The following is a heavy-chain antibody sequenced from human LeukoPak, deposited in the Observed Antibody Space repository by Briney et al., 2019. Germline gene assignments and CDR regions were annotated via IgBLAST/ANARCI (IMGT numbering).Heavy chain of an antibody. CDR3: AKASLSGSRLPVYDY. J-gene: IGHJ4*02. CDR2: ISGSGGST. D-gene: IGHD1-26*01. V-gene: IGHV3-23*01. Sequence: GGSLRLSCAASGFTFSSYAMSWVRQAPGKGLEWVSAISGSGGSTYYADSVKGRFTISRDNSKNTLYLQMNSLRAEDTAVYYCAKASLSGSRLPVYDYWGQGTLVTVSS. CDR1: GFTFSSYA.